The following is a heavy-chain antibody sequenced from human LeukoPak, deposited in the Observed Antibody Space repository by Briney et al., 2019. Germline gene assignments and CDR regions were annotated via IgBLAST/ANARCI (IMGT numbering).Heavy chain of an antibody. CDR1: GGTIRSTSYY. Sequence: SETLSLTCTVSGGTIRSTSYYWSWIRRPPGKGLEWIGEINHSGSTNYNPSLKSRVTISVDTSKNQFSLKLSSVTAADTAVYYCARDRYSSGWYYFDYWGQGTLVTVSS. CDR2: INHSGST. CDR3: ARDRYSSGWYYFDY. V-gene: IGHV4-39*07. J-gene: IGHJ4*02. D-gene: IGHD6-19*01.